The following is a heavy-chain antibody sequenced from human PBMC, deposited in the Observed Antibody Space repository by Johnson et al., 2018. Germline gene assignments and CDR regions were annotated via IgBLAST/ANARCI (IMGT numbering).Heavy chain of an antibody. Sequence: EVQLVESGGGLVQPGGSLRLSCAASGFTFSSYAMSWVRQAPGKGLEWVSAISGSGSIGYADSVKGRFTISRDNAKNSLYLQMNSLRAEDTALYYCAKDMRPGYSYGQGAAFDIWGQGKMVTVSS. J-gene: IGHJ3*02. CDR3: AKDMRPGYSYGQGAAFDI. CDR2: ISGSGSI. D-gene: IGHD5-18*01. CDR1: GFTFSSYA. V-gene: IGHV3-9*01.